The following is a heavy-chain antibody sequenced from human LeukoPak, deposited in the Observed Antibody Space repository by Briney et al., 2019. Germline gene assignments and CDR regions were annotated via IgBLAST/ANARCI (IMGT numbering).Heavy chain of an antibody. Sequence: SGTLSLTCAVSGVSIGRSNWWSWVRQPPGKGLEWIGDILHSGDTNYNASLRSRLTISLDKSRNQFSLQLSSVTAADTAVYYCAGYNIPYTFEFWGPGTVVTVSS. J-gene: IGHJ4*02. CDR3: AGYNIPYTFEF. CDR2: ILHSGDT. D-gene: IGHD1-14*01. CDR1: GVSIGRSNW. V-gene: IGHV4-4*02.